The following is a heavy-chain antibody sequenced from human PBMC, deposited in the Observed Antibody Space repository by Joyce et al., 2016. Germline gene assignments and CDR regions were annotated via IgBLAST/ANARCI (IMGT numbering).Heavy chain of an antibody. J-gene: IGHJ5*02. CDR2: IYHNGSM. Sequence: QVQLQESGPGLVKPSETLSLTCTVSGYSISSIYYWGWIRQPPGKGLEWIGTIYHNGSMYYKPSLKSRVTMSVDTSKNQFSLNLTSVTAADMAVYYCARDEGGGWFGPWGQGTLVTVSS. CDR3: ARDEGGGWFGP. V-gene: IGHV4-38-2*02. CDR1: GYSISSIYY.